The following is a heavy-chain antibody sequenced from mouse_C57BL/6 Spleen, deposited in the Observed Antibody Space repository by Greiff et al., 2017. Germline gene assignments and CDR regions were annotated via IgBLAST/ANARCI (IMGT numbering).Heavy chain of an antibody. V-gene: IGHV1-80*01. CDR1: GYAFSSYW. J-gene: IGHJ2*01. CDR2: IYPGDGDT. Sequence: QVQLQQSGAELVKPGASVKISCKASGYAFSSYWMNWVKQRPGKGLEWIGQIYPGDGDTNYNGKFKGKATLTADKSSSTAYMQLSSLTSEDSAVYFCARSRDSSGRDYFDYWGQGTTLTVSS. D-gene: IGHD3-2*02. CDR3: ARSRDSSGRDYFDY.